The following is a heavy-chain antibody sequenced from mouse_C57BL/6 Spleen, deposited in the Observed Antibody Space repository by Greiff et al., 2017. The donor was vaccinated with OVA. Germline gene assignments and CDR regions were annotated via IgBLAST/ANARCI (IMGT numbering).Heavy chain of an antibody. CDR2: IWSGGST. D-gene: IGHD1-1*01. V-gene: IGHV2-2*01. CDR1: GFSLTSYG. Sequence: VQGVESGPGLVQPSQSLSITCTVSGFSLTSYGVHWVRQSPGKGLEWLGVIWSGGSTDYNAAFISRLSISKDNSKSQVFFKMNSLQADDTAIYYCARGYYGSIYAMDYWGQGTSVTVSS. J-gene: IGHJ4*01. CDR3: ARGYYGSIYAMDY.